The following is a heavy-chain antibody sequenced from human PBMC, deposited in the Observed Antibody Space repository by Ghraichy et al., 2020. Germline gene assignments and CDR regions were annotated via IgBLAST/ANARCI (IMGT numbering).Heavy chain of an antibody. CDR3: ARLGTGEYYYDSSGYEEAIDY. J-gene: IGHJ4*02. CDR2: IYYSGST. Sequence: SETLSLTCTVSGGSISSSSYYWGWIRQPPGKGLEWIGSIYYSGSTYYNPSLKSRVTISVDTSKNQFSLKLSSVTAADTAVYYCARLGTGEYYYDSSGYEEAIDYWGQGTLVTVSS. D-gene: IGHD3-22*01. V-gene: IGHV4-39*01. CDR1: GGSISSSSYY.